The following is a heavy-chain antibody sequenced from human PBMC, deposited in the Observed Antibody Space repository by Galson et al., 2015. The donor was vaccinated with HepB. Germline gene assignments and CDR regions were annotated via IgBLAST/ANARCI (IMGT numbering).Heavy chain of an antibody. CDR1: GFTFSTYA. J-gene: IGHJ4*02. V-gene: IGHV3-23*01. D-gene: IGHD3-22*01. CDR3: AKGPTYYYDSSGYYFDY. CDR2: ISGSGGST. Sequence: SLRLSCAASGFTFSTYAMSWVRQAPGKGLEWVSAISGSGGSTYYADSVKGRFTISRDNSKNTLYLQMNSLRAEETAVYYCAKGPTYYYDSSGYYFDYWGQGTLVTVSS.